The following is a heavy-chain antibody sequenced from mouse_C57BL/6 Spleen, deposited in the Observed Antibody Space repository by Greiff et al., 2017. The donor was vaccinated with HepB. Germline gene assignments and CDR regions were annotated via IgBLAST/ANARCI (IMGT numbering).Heavy chain of an antibody. Sequence: EVQVVESGGDLVKPGGSLKLSCAASGFTFSSYGMSWVRQTPDKRLEWVATISSGGSYTYYPDSVKGRFTISRDNAKNTLYLQMSSLKSEDTAMYDCARRAMIKAYFDYWGQGTTLTVSS. CDR2: ISSGGSYT. CDR1: GFTFSSYG. V-gene: IGHV5-6*01. CDR3: ARRAMIKAYFDY. J-gene: IGHJ2*01. D-gene: IGHD2-3*01.